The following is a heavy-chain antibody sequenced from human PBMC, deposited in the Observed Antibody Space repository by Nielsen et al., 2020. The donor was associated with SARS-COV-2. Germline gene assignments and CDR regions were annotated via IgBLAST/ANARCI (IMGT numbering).Heavy chain of an antibody. Sequence: SETLSLTCTVSGGSISSYYWSWIRQPPGKGLEWIGYIYYSGSTNYNPPLKSRVTISVDTSKNQFSLKLSSVTAADTAVYYCARGRYSGYDYYYYGMDVWGQGTTVTVSS. CDR3: ARGRYSGYDYYYYGMDV. V-gene: IGHV4-59*01. D-gene: IGHD5-12*01. J-gene: IGHJ6*02. CDR2: IYYSGST. CDR1: GGSISSYY.